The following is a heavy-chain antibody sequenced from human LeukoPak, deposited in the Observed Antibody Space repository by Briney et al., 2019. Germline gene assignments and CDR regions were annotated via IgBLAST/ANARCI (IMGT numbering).Heavy chain of an antibody. CDR1: GFTFSSYW. Sequence: GGSLRLSCAASGFTFSSYWMSWVRQAPGKGLEWVANIKQDGSEKYYVDSVKGRFTISRDNAKSSLYLQMNSLRAQDTALYYCAREEYGDYFAYWGRGALVTVSS. V-gene: IGHV3-7*01. CDR2: IKQDGSEK. D-gene: IGHD2/OR15-2a*01. J-gene: IGHJ4*02. CDR3: AREEYGDYFAY.